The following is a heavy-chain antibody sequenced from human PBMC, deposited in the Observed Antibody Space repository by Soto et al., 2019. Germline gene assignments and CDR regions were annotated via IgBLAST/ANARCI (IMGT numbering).Heavy chain of an antibody. CDR1: GFTFSVSA. J-gene: IGHJ6*02. V-gene: IGHV3-73*02. D-gene: IGHD1-26*01. Sequence: EVQLVESGGGLVQPGGSLKLSCAVSGFTFSVSAIHWVRQASGKGLEWVGRIRSKADNYATAYGASVKGRFSISRDDSKNTAYLQMSSLNTEDPAVYYCATLAEWEYSDGMDVWGQGTTVTVSS. CDR2: IRSKADNYAT. CDR3: ATLAEWEYSDGMDV.